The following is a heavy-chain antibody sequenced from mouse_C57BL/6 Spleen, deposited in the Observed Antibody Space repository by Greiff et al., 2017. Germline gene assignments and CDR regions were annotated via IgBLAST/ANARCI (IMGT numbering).Heavy chain of an antibody. J-gene: IGHJ2*01. CDR3: ARDYYGSSSYYFDY. CDR1: GYTFTSYW. CDR2: IDPNSGGT. D-gene: IGHD1-1*01. Sequence: QVQLQQPGAELVKPGASVKLSCKASGYTFTSYWMHWVKQRPGRGLEWSGRIDPNSGGTKYNEKFKSKATLTVDKPSSTAYMQLSSLTSEDSAVYYCARDYYGSSSYYFDYWGQGTTLTVSS. V-gene: IGHV1-72*01.